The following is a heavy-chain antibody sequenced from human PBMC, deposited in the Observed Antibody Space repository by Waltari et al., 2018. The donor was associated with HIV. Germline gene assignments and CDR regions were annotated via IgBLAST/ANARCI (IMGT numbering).Heavy chain of an antibody. Sequence: QVQLVQSGAQVKKPGASVKVSCKASGYPFTTYGLTWVRQAPGQGLEWLGWIGTYNGNADFAPKTQVRIHLTIDTSTSTAYMELTSLRSDDTAVYYCARSHCAVTSCGSIDYWGQGTLVTVSS. V-gene: IGHV1-18*01. D-gene: IGHD4-17*01. J-gene: IGHJ4*02. CDR2: IGTYNGNA. CDR1: GYPFTTYG. CDR3: ARSHCAVTSCGSIDY.